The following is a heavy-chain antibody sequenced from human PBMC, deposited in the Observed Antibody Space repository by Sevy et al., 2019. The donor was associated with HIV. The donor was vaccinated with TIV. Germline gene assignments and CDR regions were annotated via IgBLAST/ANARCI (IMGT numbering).Heavy chain of an antibody. D-gene: IGHD3-16*01. V-gene: IGHV3-30*03. J-gene: IGHJ6*02. Sequence: GGSLRLSCTVSGFIFGDYDMHWVRQAPGKGLEWVSLILDRGDQTFYGESVKGRSTISRDNAKNTLYLQMSRLRHDDPAVYYCVAEPPSGGHGNYHYGLDLWGQGTTVTVSS. CDR3: VAEPPSGGHGNYHYGLDL. CDR1: GFIFGDYD. CDR2: ILDRGDQT.